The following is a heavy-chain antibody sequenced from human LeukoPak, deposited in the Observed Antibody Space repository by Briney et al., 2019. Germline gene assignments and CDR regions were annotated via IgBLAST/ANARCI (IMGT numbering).Heavy chain of an antibody. CDR1: GGSFSGYY. J-gene: IGHJ4*02. Sequence: SETLSLTCAVYGGSFSGYYWSWIRQPPGKGLEWIGEINHSGSTNYNPSLKSRVTISVHTSKNQFSLKVNSVTAADTAVYYCARGDRSGDFGYYFDYWGQGTLVTVSS. CDR2: INHSGST. V-gene: IGHV4-34*01. D-gene: IGHD3-10*01. CDR3: ARGDRSGDFGYYFDY.